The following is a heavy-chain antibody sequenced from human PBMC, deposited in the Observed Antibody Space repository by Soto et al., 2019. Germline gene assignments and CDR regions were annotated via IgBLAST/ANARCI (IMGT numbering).Heavy chain of an antibody. J-gene: IGHJ6*02. CDR3: ARDVPLNYYDGTFSYDAMDV. CDR1: GGTFSSHA. CDR2: IIPFFKAA. D-gene: IGHD3-16*01. Sequence: QVQLVQSGAEVKKPGSSVKVSCKASGGTFSSHAISWVRQAPGQGLEWMGGIIPFFKAANYAQKFQGRVTITADDSTSTAYMDLYSLRSEDAAVYYCARDVPLNYYDGTFSYDAMDVWGQGTTVTVSS. V-gene: IGHV1-69*01.